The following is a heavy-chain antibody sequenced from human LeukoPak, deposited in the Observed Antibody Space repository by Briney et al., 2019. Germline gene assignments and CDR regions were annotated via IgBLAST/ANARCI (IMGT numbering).Heavy chain of an antibody. CDR1: GFTFSDYY. J-gene: IGHJ4*02. D-gene: IGHD2-21*01. Sequence: GGSLRLSCAASGFTFSDYYMSWIRQAPGKGLEWVSYISSSGSTIYYADSVKGRFTISRDNAKNSLYLQMNNLRAEDTAVYYCAKDYPPIVVIDWGQGTLVTVSS. V-gene: IGHV3-11*01. CDR2: ISSSGSTI. CDR3: AKDYPPIVVID.